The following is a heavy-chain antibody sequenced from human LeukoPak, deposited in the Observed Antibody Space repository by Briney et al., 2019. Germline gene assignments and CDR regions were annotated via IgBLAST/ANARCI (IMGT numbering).Heavy chain of an antibody. Sequence: GGXLRLSCAASGFTFSDYAMSWVRQAPGKGLEWVSAISGSGINTYYADSVKGRFTISRDSSKNRVYLQMNSLRAEDTAVYYCAKDNYDNSGYYADDAFDIWGQGTMVTVSS. CDR1: GFTFSDYA. CDR3: AKDNYDNSGYYADDAFDI. CDR2: ISGSGINT. V-gene: IGHV3-23*01. D-gene: IGHD3-22*01. J-gene: IGHJ3*02.